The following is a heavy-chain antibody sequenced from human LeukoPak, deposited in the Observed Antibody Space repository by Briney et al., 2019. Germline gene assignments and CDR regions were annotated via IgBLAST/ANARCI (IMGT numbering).Heavy chain of an antibody. Sequence: PSQTLSLTCTVSGGSISSGGYYWSWIRQPPGKGLEWIGYIYHNGSTYYNPSLKSRVTISVDRSKNQFSLKLSSVTAADTAVYYCARINLAVTMDVWGKGTTVTVSS. CDR1: GGSISSGGYY. J-gene: IGHJ6*03. D-gene: IGHD1-1*01. CDR2: IYHNGST. V-gene: IGHV4-30-2*01. CDR3: ARINLAVTMDV.